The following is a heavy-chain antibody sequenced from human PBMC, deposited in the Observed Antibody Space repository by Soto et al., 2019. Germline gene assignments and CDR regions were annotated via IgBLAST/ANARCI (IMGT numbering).Heavy chain of an antibody. CDR3: ATEELCGADCYFFKH. V-gene: IGHV3-48*03. CDR1: GFNLRNYE. Sequence: EVQLLETGGGSVHVGGSLRLSCAVSGFNLRNYEMNWVRQVPGKGREGISKISGSNNNIYYADSVQGRFTISRDNANNVLFLQMNSLRAEDTATYHCATEELCGADCYFFKHWGQGTLVTVSS. J-gene: IGHJ4*02. CDR2: ISGSNNNI. D-gene: IGHD2-21*02.